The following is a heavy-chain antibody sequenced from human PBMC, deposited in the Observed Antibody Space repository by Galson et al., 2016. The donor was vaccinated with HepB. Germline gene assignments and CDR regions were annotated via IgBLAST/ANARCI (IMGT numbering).Heavy chain of an antibody. CDR1: GDSVSSANYY. CDR3: AKGTPYGVKGTHFYSYYGMDV. V-gene: IGHV4-61*01. Sequence: ETLSLTCNVSGDSVSSANYYWSWIRQSPGKGLEWIGEINHSGNTNCNPSLKSRVTISIDTSKNQLSLNLTSVTAADTAIYYCAKGTPYGVKGTHFYSYYGMDVWGQGTTVTVSS. CDR2: INHSGNT. D-gene: IGHD4-23*01. J-gene: IGHJ6*02.